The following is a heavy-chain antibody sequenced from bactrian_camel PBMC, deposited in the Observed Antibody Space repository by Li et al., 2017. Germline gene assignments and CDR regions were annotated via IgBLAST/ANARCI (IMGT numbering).Heavy chain of an antibody. CDR1: GYTSSSVC. CDR3: AKGPRSDCYGESWCTYEYNY. J-gene: IGHJ4*01. D-gene: IGHD3*01. Sequence: HVQLVESGGGSVQAGGSLRLSCAVSGYTSSSVCMGWFRVAPGKEREGVAGIDSDGSASYADSVKGRFTVSRDNAKNTLYLQLNSLESEDTAMYYCAKGPRSDCYGESWCTYEYNYWGQGTQVTVS. V-gene: IGHV3S1*01. CDR2: IDSDGSA.